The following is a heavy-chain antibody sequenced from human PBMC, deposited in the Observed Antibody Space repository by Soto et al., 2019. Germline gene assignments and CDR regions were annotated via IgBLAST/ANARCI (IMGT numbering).Heavy chain of an antibody. CDR1: GFSLSTSGAA. V-gene: IGHV2-5*02. D-gene: IGHD3-3*01. CDR2: IYWDGDK. J-gene: IGHJ5*02. Sequence: QLNLIESGPTLVKPTQTLTLPCTFSGFSLSTSGAAVGGVRQPPGRALEWLALIYWDGDKRYNASLGNRLTITKDTSMNQLVLTLTNVDTGDTATYYCAPRAKMTIFGLIIYDGVWFDPWGQGSRASVPS. CDR3: APRAKMTIFGLIIYDGVWFDP.